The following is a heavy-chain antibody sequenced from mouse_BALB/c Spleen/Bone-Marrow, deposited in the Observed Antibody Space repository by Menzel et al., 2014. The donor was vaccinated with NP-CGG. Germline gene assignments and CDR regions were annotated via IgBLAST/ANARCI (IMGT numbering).Heavy chain of an antibody. J-gene: IGHJ4*01. CDR2: IRNKANGYTT. CDR1: GFTFTDYY. Sequence: VKVVESGGGLVQPGGSLRLSCATSGFTFTDYYMSWVRQPPGKALEWLGFIRNKANGYTTEYSASVKGRFTISRDNSQSILYLQMNTLRAEDSATYYCARDDYYAMDYWGRGTSVTVSS. V-gene: IGHV7-3*02. CDR3: ARDDYYAMDY.